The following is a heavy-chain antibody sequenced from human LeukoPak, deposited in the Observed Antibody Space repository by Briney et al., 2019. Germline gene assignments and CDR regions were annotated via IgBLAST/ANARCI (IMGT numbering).Heavy chain of an antibody. D-gene: IGHD3-10*01. V-gene: IGHV4-34*01. Sequence: SETLSLTCAVYGGSFSGYYWSWIRQPPGKGLEWIGEINRSGSTKYNKSLKSRVTISVDTSKNQFSLKLSSVTAADTAVYYCARRVGRYFGERAYYYNYMDVWGKGTTVTISS. CDR1: GGSFSGYY. CDR3: ARRVGRYFGERAYYYNYMDV. CDR2: INRSGST. J-gene: IGHJ6*03.